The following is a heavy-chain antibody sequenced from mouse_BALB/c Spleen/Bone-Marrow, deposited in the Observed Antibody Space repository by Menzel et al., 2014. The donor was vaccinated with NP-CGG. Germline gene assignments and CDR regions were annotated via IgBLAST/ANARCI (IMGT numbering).Heavy chain of an antibody. CDR2: INSNGGST. CDR1: GFTFSSYG. CDR3: ARIWAYYAMDY. Sequence: EVKLMESGGGLVQPGGSLKLSRAASGFTFSSYGMSWVRQTPDKRLELVATINSNGGSTYYPDSVKGRFTISRDNAKNTLYLQMSSLKSEDTAMYYCARIWAYYAMDYWGQGTSVTVSS. J-gene: IGHJ4*01. D-gene: IGHD4-1*01. V-gene: IGHV5-6-3*01.